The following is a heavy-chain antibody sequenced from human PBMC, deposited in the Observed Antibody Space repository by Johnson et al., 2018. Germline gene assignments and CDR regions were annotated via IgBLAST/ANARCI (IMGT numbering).Heavy chain of an antibody. CDR2: IRSDGTIR. Sequence: QVQLVESGGGVVQPGGSLRLSCAASGFTFSAFGIHWLRQTPGKGLEWVAVIRSDGTIRYDANSVEGRFTISRNNSNNTLYLQMDRLRAEDTALYYCARDRLSDFWCGFPMDVWGQGTPVTVSS. CDR1: GFTFSAFG. V-gene: IGHV3-33*01. D-gene: IGHD3-3*01. J-gene: IGHJ6*02. CDR3: ARDRLSDFWCGFPMDV.